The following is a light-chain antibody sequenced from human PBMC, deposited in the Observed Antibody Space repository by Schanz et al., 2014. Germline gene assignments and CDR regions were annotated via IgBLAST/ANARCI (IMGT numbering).Light chain of an antibody. CDR3: QQYNTYSPWT. J-gene: IGKJ1*01. Sequence: EIVLTQSPGTLSLSPGERATLSCRASQSVGSGYLAWYQQKPGQAPRLLIYGASSRATGIPDRFSGSGSGTDFTLTISSLEPDDLATYYCQQYNTYSPWTFGQGTKVEIK. V-gene: IGKV3-20*01. CDR1: QSVGSGY. CDR2: GAS.